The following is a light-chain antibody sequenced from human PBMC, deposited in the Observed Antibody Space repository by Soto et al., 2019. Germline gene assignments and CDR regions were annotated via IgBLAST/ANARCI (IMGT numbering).Light chain of an antibody. CDR2: GAS. J-gene: IGKJ3*01. CDR1: QSVSSN. Sequence: EIVMTQSPATLSVSPGERATLSCRASQSVSSNLAWYQQKPGQAPRLIIYGASTRATGVPARFSGSGSGTEFTLTITSLQSEDFAVYYCQQRSNWLISFGPGTKVDIK. V-gene: IGKV3-15*01. CDR3: QQRSNWLIS.